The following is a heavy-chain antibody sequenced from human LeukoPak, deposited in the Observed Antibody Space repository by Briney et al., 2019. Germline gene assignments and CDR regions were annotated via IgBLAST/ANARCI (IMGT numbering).Heavy chain of an antibody. CDR3: ARSPRNYDFWSGYFDY. D-gene: IGHD3-3*01. CDR1: GFTFSSYA. J-gene: IGHJ4*02. V-gene: IGHV3-30-3*01. Sequence: PGRSLRLSCAASGFTFSSYAMHWVRQAPGKGLEWVAVISYDGSNKYYADSVKDRFTISRDNSKNTLYLQMNSLRAEDTAVYYCARSPRNYDFWSGYFDYWGQGTLVTVSS. CDR2: ISYDGSNK.